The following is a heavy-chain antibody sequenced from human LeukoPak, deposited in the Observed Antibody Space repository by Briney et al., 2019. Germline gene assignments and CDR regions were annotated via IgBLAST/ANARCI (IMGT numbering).Heavy chain of an antibody. D-gene: IGHD3-22*01. CDR2: IKQDGSGK. V-gene: IGHV3-7*01. J-gene: IGHJ4*02. CDR3: ARKGGYSSGYYY. Sequence: PGGSLRLSCAASGFTFSDYWMTWVRQAPGKGLEWLANIKQDGSGKDYVDSVKGRFTISRDNTKNSLYLQMDSLRDEDTAVYYCARKGGYSSGYYYWGQGTLVTVSS. CDR1: GFTFSDYW.